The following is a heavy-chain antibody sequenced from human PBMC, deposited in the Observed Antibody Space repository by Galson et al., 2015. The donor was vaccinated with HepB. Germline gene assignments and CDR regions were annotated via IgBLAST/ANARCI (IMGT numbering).Heavy chain of an antibody. D-gene: IGHD1-14*01. CDR1: GFTFSDYY. CDR2: ISSSGSTI. Sequence: SLRLSCAASGFTFSDYYMSWIRQAPGKGLEWVSYISSSGSTIYYADSVKGRFTISKDNAKNSLYLQMNSLRAEDTAVYYCARTPSPGGYYYYGMDVWGQGTTVTVSS. CDR3: ARTPSPGGYYYYGMDV. J-gene: IGHJ6*02. V-gene: IGHV3-11*01.